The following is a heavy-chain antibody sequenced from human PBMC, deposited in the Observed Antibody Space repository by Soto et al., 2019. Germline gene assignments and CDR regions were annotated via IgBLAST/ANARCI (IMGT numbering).Heavy chain of an antibody. CDR2: IKQDGREK. Sequence: PGGSLRLSCAASGFSFSSYWMTWVRQAPGKGLEWVANIKQDGREKYYVASVKGRFTISRDNAKNLVYLQMDSLTPDDTAVYFCAGDGVRNGAYNGWLDPGGKGTLVTVSS. D-gene: IGHD3-16*01. V-gene: IGHV3-7*03. CDR1: GFSFSSYW. CDR3: AGDGVRNGAYNGWLDP. J-gene: IGHJ5*02.